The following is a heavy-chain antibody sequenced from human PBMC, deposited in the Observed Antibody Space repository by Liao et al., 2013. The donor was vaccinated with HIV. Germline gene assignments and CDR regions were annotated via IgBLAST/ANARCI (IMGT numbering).Heavy chain of an antibody. Sequence: QVQLQQWGAGLLKPSETLSLTCAVSGESFSGYYWSWIRQPPGKGLEWIGEIDHSGSTNYNPSLKSRITISVDTSRNQFSLNLNSVTAADTAVYYCARGWWGFQYEWGQGTLVTVSS. CDR3: ARGWWGFQYE. D-gene: IGHD2-21*01. V-gene: IGHV4-34*01. CDR2: IDHSGST. CDR1: GESFSGYY. J-gene: IGHJ4*02.